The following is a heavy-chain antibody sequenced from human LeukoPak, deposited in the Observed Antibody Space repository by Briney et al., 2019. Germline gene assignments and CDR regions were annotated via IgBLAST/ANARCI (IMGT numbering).Heavy chain of an antibody. CDR3: YGAGTYYYDSSGYGATQDVFDI. V-gene: IGHV4-4*07. D-gene: IGHD3-22*01. CDR1: GGSISSYY. CDR2: IYTSGST. J-gene: IGHJ3*02. Sequence: PSETLSLTCTVSGGSISSYYWSWIRQPAGKGLEWIGRIYTSGSTNYNPSLKSRVTMSVGTSKNQFSLKLSSVTAADTAVYYCYGAGTYYYDSSGYGATQDVFDIWGQGTMVTVSS.